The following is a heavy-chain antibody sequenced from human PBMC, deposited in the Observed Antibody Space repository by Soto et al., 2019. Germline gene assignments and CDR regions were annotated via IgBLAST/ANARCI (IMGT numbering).Heavy chain of an antibody. CDR2: ISSSSSHI. Sequence: VQLVESGGGLVKPGGSLRLSCAASGFTFSSYSMNWVRQAPGKGLEWVSSISSSSSHIFYADSVKGRFTISRDNAKNSRYLQMNSLRAEDTAVYYCATRYCTSTNCYSFDYWGQGTLVTVSS. J-gene: IGHJ4*02. D-gene: IGHD2-2*01. V-gene: IGHV3-21*01. CDR1: GFTFSSYS. CDR3: ATRYCTSTNCYSFDY.